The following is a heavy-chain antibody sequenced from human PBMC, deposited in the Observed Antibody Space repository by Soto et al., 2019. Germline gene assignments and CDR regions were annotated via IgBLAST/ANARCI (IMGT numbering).Heavy chain of an antibody. CDR3: ARQHAIIAAPTYAALSPGPPLNWFDP. CDR1: GYSFTSYW. Sequence: GESLKISCKGSGYSFTSYWIGWVRQMPGKGLEWMGIIYPGDSDTRYSPSFQGQVTISADKSISTAYLQWSSLKASDTAMYYCARQHAIIAAPTYAALSPGPPLNWFDPWGQGTLVTVSS. CDR2: IYPGDSDT. J-gene: IGHJ5*02. V-gene: IGHV5-51*01. D-gene: IGHD6-6*01.